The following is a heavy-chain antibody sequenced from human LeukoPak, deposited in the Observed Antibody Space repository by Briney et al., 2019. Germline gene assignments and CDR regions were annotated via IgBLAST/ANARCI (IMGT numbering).Heavy chain of an antibody. J-gene: IGHJ6*04. D-gene: IGHD3-10*01. CDR1: GFTFSSYW. V-gene: IGHV3-23*01. Sequence: GGSLRLSCAASGFTFSSYWMSWVRQAPGKGLEWVSAISGSGGSTYYADSVKGRFTISRDNSKNTLYLQMNSLRAEDTAVYYCAKDRDRIIMVRGVLDVWGKGTTVTISS. CDR3: AKDRDRIIMVRGVLDV. CDR2: ISGSGGST.